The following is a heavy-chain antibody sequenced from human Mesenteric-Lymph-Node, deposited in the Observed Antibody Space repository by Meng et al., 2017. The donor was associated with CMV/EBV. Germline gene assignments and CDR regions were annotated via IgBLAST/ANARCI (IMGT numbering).Heavy chain of an antibody. CDR3: ARGSSYDILTGYFDY. CDR1: GGSFGGYY. Sequence: WGAGLVKPSETPPVTVAVYGGSFGGYYWNWIRQSPEKGLEWIGEINHSGSTTYNPSFTSRIIISVDTSTNQISLNMSSVTAADTAVYYCARGSSYDILTGYFDYWGQGALVTVSS. D-gene: IGHD3-9*01. J-gene: IGHJ4*02. V-gene: IGHV4-34*01. CDR2: INHSGST.